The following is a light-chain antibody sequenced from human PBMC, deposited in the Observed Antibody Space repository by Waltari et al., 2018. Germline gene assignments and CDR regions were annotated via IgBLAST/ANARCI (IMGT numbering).Light chain of an antibody. Sequence: QSALTQPASVSGSPGQSITISCTGTSSDVGGYNYVPWYQQHPAKAPKLMIYDVSNRPSGVSNRFSGSKSGNTASLTISGLQAEDEADYYCSSYTSSSTLDVVFGGGTKLTVL. J-gene: IGLJ2*01. CDR1: SSDVGGYNY. V-gene: IGLV2-14*03. CDR3: SSYTSSSTLDVV. CDR2: DVS.